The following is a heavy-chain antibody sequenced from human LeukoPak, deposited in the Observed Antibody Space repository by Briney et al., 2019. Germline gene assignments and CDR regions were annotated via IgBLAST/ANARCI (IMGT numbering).Heavy chain of an antibody. J-gene: IGHJ4*02. Sequence: PSETLSLTCTVSGYSISSGYYWGWIRQPPGKGLEWIGEINHSGSTNYNPSLKSRVTISVDTSKNQFSLKLSSVTAADTAVYYCVRLGEYYDILTGYYAIYYFDYWGQGTLVTVSS. CDR3: VRLGEYYDILTGYYAIYYFDY. V-gene: IGHV4-38-2*02. D-gene: IGHD3-9*01. CDR2: INHSGST. CDR1: GYSISSGYY.